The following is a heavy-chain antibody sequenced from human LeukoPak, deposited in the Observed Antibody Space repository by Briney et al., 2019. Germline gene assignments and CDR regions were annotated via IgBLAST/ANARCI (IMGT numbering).Heavy chain of an antibody. Sequence: PSETLSLTCAVYVRSFRGYYWSWLRQPPGKGLEWVGDINHSGSTNYNSSLKSRVTISVNTSKNQFSLKLSSVTAADTAVYYCARGYYGSGSHCCHMDVWGKGTTITVS. J-gene: IGHJ6*03. D-gene: IGHD3-10*01. CDR3: ARGYYGSGSHCCHMDV. V-gene: IGHV4-34*01. CDR1: VRSFRGYY. CDR2: INHSGST.